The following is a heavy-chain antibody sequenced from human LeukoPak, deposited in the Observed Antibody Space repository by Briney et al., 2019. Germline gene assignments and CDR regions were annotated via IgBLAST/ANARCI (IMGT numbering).Heavy chain of an antibody. D-gene: IGHD4-11*01. J-gene: IGHJ6*02. CDR3: ARVGNYEVYYYYGMDV. Sequence: SETLSLTCTVSGGSISSSSYYWGWIRQPPGKGLEWIGEINHSGSTNYNPSPKSRVTISVDTSKNQFSLKLSSVTAADTAVYYCARVGNYEVYYYYGMDVWGQGTTVTVSS. CDR1: GGSISSSSYY. V-gene: IGHV4-39*07. CDR2: INHSGST.